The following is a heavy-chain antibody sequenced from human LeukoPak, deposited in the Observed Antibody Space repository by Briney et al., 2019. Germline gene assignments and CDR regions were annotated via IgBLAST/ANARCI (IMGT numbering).Heavy chain of an antibody. V-gene: IGHV4-38-2*02. J-gene: IGHJ4*02. CDR1: GYSISSGYY. CDR2: IDHSGST. D-gene: IGHD2-8*01. Sequence: SETLSLTCTVSGYSISSGYYWGWIRQPPGKGLEWTGSIDHSGSTYYNPPLKSRITISVDTSKNQFSLKLSSVTAADTAVYYCARGYCTNAVCSLGPTQAWGQGTLVTVSS. CDR3: ARGYCTNAVCSLGPTQA.